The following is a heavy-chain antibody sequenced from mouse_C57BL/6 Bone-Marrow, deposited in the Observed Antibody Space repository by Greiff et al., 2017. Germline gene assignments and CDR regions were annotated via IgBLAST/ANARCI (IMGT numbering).Heavy chain of an antibody. CDR2: IYPGSGNT. D-gene: IGHD4-1*01. CDR3: ALGRAWFAY. J-gene: IGHJ3*01. V-gene: IGHV1-66*01. Sequence: VKLQESGPELVKPGASVKISCKASSYSFTSYYIHWVKQRPGQGLEWIGWIYPGSGNTKYNEKFKGKATLTADTSSSTAYMQLSSLTSEDSAVYYCALGRAWFAYWGQGTLVTVSA. CDR1: SYSFTSYY.